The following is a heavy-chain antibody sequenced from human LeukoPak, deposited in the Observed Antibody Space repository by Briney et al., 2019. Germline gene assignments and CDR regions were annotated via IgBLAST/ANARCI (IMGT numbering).Heavy chain of an antibody. D-gene: IGHD5-12*01. CDR3: ARDRGSYSGYATGDYFDY. CDR2: IYTSGTT. J-gene: IGHJ4*02. Sequence: PSQTLSLTCTVSGGSISSGGYYWSWVRQPAGKGLEWIGRIYTSGTTNYNPSLKSRVTISVDTSKNQFSLKLNSVTAADTAVYYCARDRGSYSGYATGDYFDYWGQGTLATVSS. V-gene: IGHV4-61*02. CDR1: GGSISSGGYY.